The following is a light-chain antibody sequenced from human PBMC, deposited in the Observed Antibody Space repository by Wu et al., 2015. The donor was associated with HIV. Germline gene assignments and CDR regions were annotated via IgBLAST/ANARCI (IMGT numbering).Light chain of an antibody. CDR3: QKYNTAPWT. V-gene: IGKV1-27*01. Sequence: DIQMTQSPSSLSASVGDRVTITCRASQEISNYVAWYQQRPGKVPKLVIHAATTLQAGVPFRFSGSGYGTQFSLTINSLQPEDVATYYCQKYNTAPWTFGQGTKVEMK. CDR2: AAT. J-gene: IGKJ1*01. CDR1: QEISNY.